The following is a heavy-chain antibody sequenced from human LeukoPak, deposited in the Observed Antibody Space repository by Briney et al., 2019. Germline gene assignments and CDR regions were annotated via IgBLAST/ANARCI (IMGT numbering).Heavy chain of an antibody. CDR1: GGSISSYY. CDR3: ARVDAASDAFDI. V-gene: IGHV4-59*01. D-gene: IGHD5-18*01. J-gene: IGHJ3*02. CDR2: IYYSGST. Sequence: SETLSLTCTVSGGSISSYYWSWIRQPPGKGLEWIGYIYYSGSTNYNPSLKSRVTISVDTSKNQFSLKLSSVTAADTAVYFCARVDAASDAFDIWGQGTMVTVSS.